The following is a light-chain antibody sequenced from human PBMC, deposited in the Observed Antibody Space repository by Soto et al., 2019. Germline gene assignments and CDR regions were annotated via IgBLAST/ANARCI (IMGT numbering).Light chain of an antibody. CDR2: GAS. CDR1: QRVGSNY. V-gene: IGKV3-20*01. CDR3: QQYGNSPYT. Sequence: EVVLTQSPGTLSLSAGERVTLSYRASQRVGSNYLAWYQQRPGQAPRLLIYGASTRATGIPDRFSGSGSRTDFSLTISSLEPEDSAVYYCQQYGNSPYTFGQGTKLEIK. J-gene: IGKJ2*01.